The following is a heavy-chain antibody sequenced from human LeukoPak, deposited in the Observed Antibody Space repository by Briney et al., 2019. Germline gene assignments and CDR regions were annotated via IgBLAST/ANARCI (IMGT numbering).Heavy chain of an antibody. CDR2: ISGSGGST. V-gene: IGHV3-23*01. D-gene: IGHD3-22*01. Sequence: QPGGSLRLSCAASGFTFSSYGMHWVRQAPGKGLEWVSAISGSGGSTYYADSVKGRFTISRDNSKNTLYLQMNSLRAEDTAVYYCANSITMIVVALDYWGQGTLVTVSS. CDR1: GFTFSSYG. CDR3: ANSITMIVVALDY. J-gene: IGHJ4*02.